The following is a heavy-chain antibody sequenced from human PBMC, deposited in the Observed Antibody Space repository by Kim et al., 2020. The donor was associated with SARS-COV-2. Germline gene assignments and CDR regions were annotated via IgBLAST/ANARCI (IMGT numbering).Heavy chain of an antibody. CDR2: IYYSGST. Sequence: SETLSLTCTVSGGSISSSSYYWGWIRQPPGKGLEWIGSIYYSGSTYYNPSLKSRVTISVDTSKNQFSLKLSSVTAADTAVYYCASHSSGYYYDSSGYSPDYYYYGMDVWGQGTTVTVSS. CDR1: GGSISSSSYY. D-gene: IGHD3-22*01. V-gene: IGHV4-39*01. J-gene: IGHJ6*02. CDR3: ASHSSGYYYDSSGYSPDYYYYGMDV.